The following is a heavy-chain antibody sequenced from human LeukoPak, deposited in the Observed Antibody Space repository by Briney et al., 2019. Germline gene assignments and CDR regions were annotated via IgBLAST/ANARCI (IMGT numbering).Heavy chain of an antibody. CDR1: GGSISSGGYY. CDR2: IYYSGST. J-gene: IGHJ4*02. D-gene: IGHD1-1*01. Sequence: SETLSLTCTVSGGSISSGGYYWSWIRQHPGKGLEWIGYIYYSGSTYYNPSLKSRVTISVDTSKNQFSLKLSSVTAADTAVYYCARVAQLERHADYWGQGTLVTVSS. CDR3: ARVAQLERHADY. V-gene: IGHV4-31*03.